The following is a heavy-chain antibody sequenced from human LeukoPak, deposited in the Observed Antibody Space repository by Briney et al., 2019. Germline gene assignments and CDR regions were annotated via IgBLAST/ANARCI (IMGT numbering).Heavy chain of an antibody. V-gene: IGHV1-3*01. CDR3: AREELLWLGELSRWFDP. CDR2: INAGNGNT. Sequence: ASVKVSCKASGYTFTSYAMHWVRQAPGQRLEWMGWINAGNGNTKYSQKFQGRVTITRDTSASTAYMELSSLRSEDTAVYYCAREELLWLGELSRWFDPWGQGTLVTVSS. D-gene: IGHD3-10*01. CDR1: GYTFTSYA. J-gene: IGHJ5*02.